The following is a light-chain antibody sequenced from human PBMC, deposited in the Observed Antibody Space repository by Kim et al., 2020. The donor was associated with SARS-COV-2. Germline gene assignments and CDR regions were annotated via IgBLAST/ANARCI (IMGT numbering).Light chain of an antibody. CDR1: RIGPES. V-gene: IGLV3-21*04. CDR2: SDR. J-gene: IGLJ3*02. Sequence: PGHAAGITCGGNRIGPESVHWYQQRPGQAPVVVIYSDRERPSGIPERFSGSNAGSTATLARSGVEAGDEADYYCQVWDSNSDHVVFGGGTQLTVL. CDR3: QVWDSNSDHVV.